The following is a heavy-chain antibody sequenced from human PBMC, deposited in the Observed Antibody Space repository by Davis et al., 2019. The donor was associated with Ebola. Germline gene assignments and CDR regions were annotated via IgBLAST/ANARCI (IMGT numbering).Heavy chain of an antibody. D-gene: IGHD5-12*01. V-gene: IGHV6-1*01. J-gene: IGHJ4*02. CDR3: ASGWLRTYFDY. CDR2: TYYNSKWFH. Sequence: HPQTLSLTCAISGDSVSINSAGWNWIRQSPSRGLEWLGRTYYNSKWFHDYAPSVKTRITINADTSKNLFSLQLSSVTPEDTAVYYCASGWLRTYFDYWGQGALVTVSS. CDR1: GDSVSINSAG.